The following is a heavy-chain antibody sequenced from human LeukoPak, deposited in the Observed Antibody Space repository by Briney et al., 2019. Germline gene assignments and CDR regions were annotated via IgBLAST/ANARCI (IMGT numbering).Heavy chain of an antibody. J-gene: IGHJ3*02. CDR2: IKDDGGDK. CDR3: ARGGIRVRAVIDAFDI. V-gene: IGHV3-7*05. Sequence: GGSLRLSCVASGFSFSRNWMSWVRQAPGKGLERVANIKDDGGDKHYVDSVKGRFTVSRDNGNNVMYLQLANVRAEDTGVYYGARGGIRVRAVIDAFDIWGQGTRVTVSS. CDR1: GFSFSRNW. D-gene: IGHD3-10*01.